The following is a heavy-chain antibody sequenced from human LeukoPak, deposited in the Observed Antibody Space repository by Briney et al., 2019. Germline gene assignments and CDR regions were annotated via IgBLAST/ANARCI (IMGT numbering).Heavy chain of an antibody. Sequence: GASVKVSCKASGYTFTGYYMHWVRQAPGQGPEWMGWINPNSGGTNYAQKFQGRVTMTRDTSISTAYMELSRLRSDDTAVYYCARAHSGSYYEWHFDYWGQGTLVTVSS. CDR1: GYTFTGYY. V-gene: IGHV1-2*02. D-gene: IGHD1-26*01. J-gene: IGHJ4*02. CDR3: ARAHSGSYYEWHFDY. CDR2: INPNSGGT.